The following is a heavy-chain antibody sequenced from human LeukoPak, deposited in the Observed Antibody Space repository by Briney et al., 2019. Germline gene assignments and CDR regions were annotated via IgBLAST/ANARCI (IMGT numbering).Heavy chain of an antibody. D-gene: IGHD6-19*01. J-gene: IGHJ4*02. CDR3: ARGIRIAVAGRDYYFDY. V-gene: IGHV1-8*01. CDR2: MNPNSGNT. Sequence: ASVKVSCKASGYTFTSYDINWVRQATGQGLEWMGWMNPNSGNTGYAQKFQGRVTMTRNTSISTAYMELSSLRSEDTAVYYCARGIRIAVAGRDYYFDYWGQGTLVTVSS. CDR1: GYTFTSYD.